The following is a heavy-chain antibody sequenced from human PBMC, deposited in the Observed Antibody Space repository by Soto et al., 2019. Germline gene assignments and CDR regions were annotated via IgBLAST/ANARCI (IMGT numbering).Heavy chain of an antibody. CDR2: IHYSGST. D-gene: IGHD3-10*01. V-gene: IGHV4-31*03. Sequence: SETLSLTCTVSGGSIGTDGHYWSWIRQHPGKDLEWIGYIHYSGSTYYSPSLGSRVLISVDTSKNQYSLNLYSLTAADTAVYYCARESRGYYFDYWGPGTLVT. CDR1: GGSIGTDGHY. J-gene: IGHJ4*02. CDR3: ARESRGYYFDY.